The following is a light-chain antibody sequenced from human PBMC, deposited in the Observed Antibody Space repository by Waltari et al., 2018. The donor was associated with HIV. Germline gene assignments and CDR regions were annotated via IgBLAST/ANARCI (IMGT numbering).Light chain of an antibody. CDR1: SPNIGAGYD. CDR2: ATI. Sequence: QSVLTQPPSVSGAPGQRVTIPCPGGSPNIGAGYDVHWYQRLPGTAPKLLIFATINRPSGVPDRFSGSSSGTSASLAITGLQAEDEADYYCQSYDSSLTMVFGGGTKVTVL. J-gene: IGLJ2*01. CDR3: QSYDSSLTMV. V-gene: IGLV1-40*01.